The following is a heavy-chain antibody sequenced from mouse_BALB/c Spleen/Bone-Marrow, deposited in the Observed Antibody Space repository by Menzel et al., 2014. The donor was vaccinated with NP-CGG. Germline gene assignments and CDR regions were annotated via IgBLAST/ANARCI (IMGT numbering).Heavy chain of an antibody. Sequence: AQLQQSGAELAKPGASVKTSCKASFYTFTNYWMHWVKQRPGQGLEWIGYINPSTGYTEYNQKFKDKATLTADKSSSTAYMQLSSLTSEDSAVYYCARIYYYGRDYLDQAATLTVSS. CDR1: FYTFTNYW. J-gene: IGHJ2*01. V-gene: IGHV1-7*01. D-gene: IGHD1-1*01. CDR2: INPSTGYT. CDR3: ARIYYYGRDY.